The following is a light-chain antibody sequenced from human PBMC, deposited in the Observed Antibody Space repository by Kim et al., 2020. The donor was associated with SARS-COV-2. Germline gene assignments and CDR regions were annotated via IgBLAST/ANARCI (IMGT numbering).Light chain of an antibody. CDR1: SSNIGRNT. Sequence: QSVLTQPPSASGTPGQRVTISCSGSSSNIGRNTVNWYQHLPGTAPKLLIYSDDQRPSGVPDRFSGSKSGTSASLAITGLQSEDEADYYCAAWDDGLNGVFGGGTQLTVL. CDR2: SDD. CDR3: AAWDDGLNGV. J-gene: IGLJ3*02. V-gene: IGLV1-44*01.